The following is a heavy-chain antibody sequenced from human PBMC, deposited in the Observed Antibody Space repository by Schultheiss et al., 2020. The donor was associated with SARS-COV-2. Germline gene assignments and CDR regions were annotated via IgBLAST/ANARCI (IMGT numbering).Heavy chain of an antibody. Sequence: SVKVSCKASGGTFSSYAISWVRQAPGQGLEWMGGIIPIFGTANYAQKFQGRVTITADESTSTAYMELSSLRSEDTAVYYCATDASGRYTLNAFDIWGQGTMVTVSS. J-gene: IGHJ3*02. CDR3: ATDASGRYTLNAFDI. CDR2: IIPIFGTA. CDR1: GGTFSSYA. D-gene: IGHD1-26*01. V-gene: IGHV1-69*13.